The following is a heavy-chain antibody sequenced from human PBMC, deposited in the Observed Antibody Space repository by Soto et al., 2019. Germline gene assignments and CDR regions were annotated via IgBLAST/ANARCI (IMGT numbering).Heavy chain of an antibody. CDR2: ISSSSSYI. D-gene: IGHD6-6*01. V-gene: IGHV3-21*01. J-gene: IGHJ5*02. CDR1: GFTFSSYS. CDR3: ARVLGGAARRRDNWFAP. Sequence: PGGSLRLSCAASGFTFSSYSMNWVRQAPGKGLEWVSSISSSSSYIYYADSVKGRFTISRDNAKNSLYLQMNSLRAEDTAVYYRARVLGGAARRRDNWFAPGGKGTLVT.